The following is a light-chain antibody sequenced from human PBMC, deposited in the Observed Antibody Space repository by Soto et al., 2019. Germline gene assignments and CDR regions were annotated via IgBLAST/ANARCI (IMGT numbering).Light chain of an antibody. V-gene: IGKV1-39*01. CDR3: QQSYPAPLT. CDR1: QSISTY. Sequence: DIQMTQSPSSLSASVGDRVTITCRASQSISTYLNWYQQKPGKAPNLLIFAASTLQSGVPSRFSGSGSGTVFLPTTRRLKPEDLATYYCQQSYPAPLTLGGGTKVEIK. CDR2: AAS. J-gene: IGKJ4*01.